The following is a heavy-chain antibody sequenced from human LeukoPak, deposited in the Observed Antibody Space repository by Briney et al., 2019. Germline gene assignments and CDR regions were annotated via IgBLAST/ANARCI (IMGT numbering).Heavy chain of an antibody. V-gene: IGHV1-2*02. CDR1: GYTFTGYY. CDR2: INPNSGGT. CDR3: ARVRMDDILTGYYTFGY. J-gene: IGHJ4*02. D-gene: IGHD3-9*01. Sequence: ASVTVSCKASGYTFTGYYMHWVRQAPGQGLEWMGWINPNSGGTNYAQKFQGRVTMTRDTSISTAYMELSRLRSDDTAVYYCARVRMDDILTGYYTFGYWGQGTLVTVSS.